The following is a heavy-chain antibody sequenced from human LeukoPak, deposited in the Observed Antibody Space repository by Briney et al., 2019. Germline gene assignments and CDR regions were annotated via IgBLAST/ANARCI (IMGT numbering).Heavy chain of an antibody. V-gene: IGHV4-61*02. D-gene: IGHD6-19*01. J-gene: IGHJ3*02. CDR1: GGSISSGSYY. CDR3: ARGGGSSGWFQYDAFDI. Sequence: SETLSLTCTVSGGSISSGSYYWSWIRQPAGKGLEWIGRIYTSGSTNYNPSLESRVTISVDTSKNQFSLKLSSVTAADTAVYYCARGGGSSGWFQYDAFDIWGQGTMVTVSS. CDR2: IYTSGST.